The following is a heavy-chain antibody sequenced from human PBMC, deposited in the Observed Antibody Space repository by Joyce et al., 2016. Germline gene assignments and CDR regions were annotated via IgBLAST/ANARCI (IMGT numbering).Heavy chain of an antibody. V-gene: IGHV1-69*12. CDR3: ARGGTYYNIVTGYSHFDY. J-gene: IGHJ4*02. CDR2: IIPLSATP. Sequence: QVQLVQSGAEVKKPGSSVEVSCKVSGGTFSNYVINWIRQGPGQGLEWMGDIIPLSATPKDAQKFQGRLTITADESTTTVSMKLSSLRSEDTAVYYCARGGTYYNIVTGYSHFDYWGQGALVTVSS. D-gene: IGHD3-9*01. CDR1: GGTFSNYV.